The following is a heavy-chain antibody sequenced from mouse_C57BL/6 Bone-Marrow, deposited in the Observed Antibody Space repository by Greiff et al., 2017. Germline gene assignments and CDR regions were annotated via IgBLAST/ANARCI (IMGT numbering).Heavy chain of an antibody. CDR1: GYTFTEYT. Sequence: ESGAELVKPGASVKLSCKASGYTFTEYTIHWVKQRSGQGLEWIGWFYPGSGSIKYNEKFKDKATLTADKSSSTVYMELSRLTSEDSAVYFCARHPYYDYDLYYAMDYWGQGTSVTVSS. CDR3: ARHPYYDYDLYYAMDY. V-gene: IGHV1-62-2*01. CDR2: FYPGSGSI. D-gene: IGHD2-4*01. J-gene: IGHJ4*01.